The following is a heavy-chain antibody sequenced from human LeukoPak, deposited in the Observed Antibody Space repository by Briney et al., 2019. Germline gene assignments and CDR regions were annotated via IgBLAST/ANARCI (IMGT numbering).Heavy chain of an antibody. Sequence: SETLSLTCTVSGGSISSSSYYWGWIRQPPGKGLEWIGSIYYGGSTYYNPSLKSRVTMSVDTSKNQFSLKVSSVIAADTAVYYCARSPVRWDAFDIWGQGTMVTVSS. D-gene: IGHD3-10*01. J-gene: IGHJ3*02. V-gene: IGHV4-39*01. CDR1: GGSISSSSYY. CDR2: IYYGGST. CDR3: ARSPVRWDAFDI.